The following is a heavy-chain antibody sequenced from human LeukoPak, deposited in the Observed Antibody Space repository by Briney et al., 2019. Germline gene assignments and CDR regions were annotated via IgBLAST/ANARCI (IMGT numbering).Heavy chain of an antibody. D-gene: IGHD2-15*01. CDR2: ISGSGGST. Sequence: PGGSLRLSCAASGFTFSSYAMSWVRQAPGKGLEWVSAISGSGGSTYYADSVKGRFTISRDNSKNTLYLQMNSLRAEDTAVYYCAKDRALCCSGGSCYFDYWGQGTLVTVSS. CDR3: AKDRALCCSGGSCYFDY. V-gene: IGHV3-23*01. J-gene: IGHJ4*02. CDR1: GFTFSSYA.